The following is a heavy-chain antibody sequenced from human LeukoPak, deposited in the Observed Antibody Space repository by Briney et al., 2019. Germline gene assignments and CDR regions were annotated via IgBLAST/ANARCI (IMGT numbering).Heavy chain of an antibody. V-gene: IGHV5-51*01. CDR3: ARQDTLMIPSH. Sequence: VESLKISCKGSGYSFTTYWIGWVRQMPGKGLEWMGVIYPGDSDTRYSPSFQGQVTISADKSISTAYLQWSSLKASDTAMYYCARQDTLMIPSHWGQGTLVTVSS. D-gene: IGHD3-16*01. J-gene: IGHJ4*02. CDR1: GYSFTTYW. CDR2: IYPGDSDT.